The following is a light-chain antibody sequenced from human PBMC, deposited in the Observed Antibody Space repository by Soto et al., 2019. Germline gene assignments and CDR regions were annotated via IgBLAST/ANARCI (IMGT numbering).Light chain of an antibody. Sequence: EIVMTQSPATLSVSPGERATLSCRASQSVSSNLAWYQQKPGQAPRLLIYRASTRATGIPATFSGSGSGTEFTLTISSLQSEDFAVYHCEQYHSWPLTFGGGTKVEI. CDR3: EQYHSWPLT. V-gene: IGKV3-15*01. CDR2: RAS. J-gene: IGKJ4*01. CDR1: QSVSSN.